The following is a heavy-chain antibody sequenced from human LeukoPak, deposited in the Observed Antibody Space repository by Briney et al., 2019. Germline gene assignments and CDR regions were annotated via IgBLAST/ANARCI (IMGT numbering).Heavy chain of an antibody. D-gene: IGHD6-13*01. CDR3: ARHWLEAAKTYSYWFDP. CDR1: GGSISDYY. J-gene: IGHJ5*02. V-gene: IGHV4-4*09. Sequence: SETLSLACSVSGGSISDYYWSWIRQPPGKGLEWIGYIYRGGTINYNPSVKSRVTMSLDTSKNQISLMLNSVTAADTAIYYCARHWLEAAKTYSYWFDPWGQGTLVTVSS. CDR2: IYRGGTI.